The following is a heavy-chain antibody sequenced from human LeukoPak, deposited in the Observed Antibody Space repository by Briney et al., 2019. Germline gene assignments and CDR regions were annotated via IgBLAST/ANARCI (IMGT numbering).Heavy chain of an antibody. CDR2: INHSGST. CDR1: GGSFSGYY. CDR3: ARHVFVSSGYYRYYFDY. J-gene: IGHJ4*02. Sequence: PSETLSLTCAVYGGSFSGYYWSWIRQPPGKGLEWIGEINHSGSTNYNPSLKSRVTISVDTSKNQFSLKLSSVTAADTAVYYCARHVFVSSGYYRYYFDYWGQGTLVTVSS. D-gene: IGHD3-22*01. V-gene: IGHV4-34*01.